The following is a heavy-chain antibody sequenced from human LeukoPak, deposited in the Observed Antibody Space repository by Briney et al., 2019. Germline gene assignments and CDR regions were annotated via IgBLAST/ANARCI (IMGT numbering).Heavy chain of an antibody. CDR1: GVSISRYY. V-gene: IGHV4-59*01. J-gene: IGHJ4*02. Sequence: PSETLSLTCTVSGVSISRYYWTWIRQPPGKGLEWIGSIYYSGSTNYSPSLKSRVTISVDTSKKQFSLNLGSVTAADTAVYYCARDIGYSYGHYYFDYWGQGTLVTVSS. D-gene: IGHD5-18*01. CDR3: ARDIGYSYGHYYFDY. CDR2: IYYSGST.